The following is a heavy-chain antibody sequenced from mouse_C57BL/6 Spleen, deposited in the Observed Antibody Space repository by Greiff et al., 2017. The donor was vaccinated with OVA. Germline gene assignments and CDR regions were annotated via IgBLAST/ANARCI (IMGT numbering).Heavy chain of an antibody. CDR1: GYTFTDYN. V-gene: IGHV1-18*01. CDR2: INPNNGGT. CDR3: AKKAYYSDYCDD. D-gene: IGHD2-12*01. J-gene: IGHJ2*01. Sequence: VQLQQSGPELVKPGASVKIPCKASGYTFTDYNMDWVKQSHGQSLEWIGDINPNNGGTIYNQKFKGKATLTADKSSSTAYMERRSLTSEDTAVYYCAKKAYYSDYCDDWGQGTTLTVSS.